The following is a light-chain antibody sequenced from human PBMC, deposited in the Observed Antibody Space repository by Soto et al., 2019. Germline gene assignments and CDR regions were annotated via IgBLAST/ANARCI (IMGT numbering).Light chain of an antibody. J-gene: IGKJ2*01. CDR1: QSISSW. CDR3: QQYKAYPYT. Sequence: IHMTQSPSTLSASVGDRVTITCRASQSISSWLAWYQQMPGKAPHLLIYTTSSLEGGVPSRFSGSGSGTEFTLTISGLQPDDFATYYCQQYKAYPYTFAQGTKVDIK. CDR2: TTS. V-gene: IGKV1-5*03.